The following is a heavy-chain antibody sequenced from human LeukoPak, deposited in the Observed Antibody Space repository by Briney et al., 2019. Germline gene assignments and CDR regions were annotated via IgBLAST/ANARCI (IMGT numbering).Heavy chain of an antibody. CDR2: IYSGGST. V-gene: IGHV3-66*02. J-gene: IGHJ4*02. CDR1: GFTFDDYA. CDR3: ARGGSSGPMDY. D-gene: IGHD6-19*01. Sequence: GGSLRLSCAASGFTFDDYAMHWVRQAPGKGLEWVSVIYSGGSTYYADSVKGRFTISRDNSKNTLYLQMNSLRAEDTAVYYCARGGSSGPMDYWGQGTLVTVSS.